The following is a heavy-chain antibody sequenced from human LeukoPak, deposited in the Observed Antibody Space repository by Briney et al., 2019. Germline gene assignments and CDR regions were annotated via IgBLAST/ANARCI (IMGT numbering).Heavy chain of an antibody. CDR2: INPNTANP. CDR1: GYTFTHYT. Sequence: ASVKPSCKASGYTFTHYTMNWVRQPPGQGREWMGWINPNTANPTYAQGLTGRFVFSVDASVTTAYLQISRLKAEDTAVYYCARPFCSGDNCHSYFDHWGQGTLVTVSS. V-gene: IGHV7-4-1*02. CDR3: ARPFCSGDNCHSYFDH. D-gene: IGHD2-15*01. J-gene: IGHJ4*02.